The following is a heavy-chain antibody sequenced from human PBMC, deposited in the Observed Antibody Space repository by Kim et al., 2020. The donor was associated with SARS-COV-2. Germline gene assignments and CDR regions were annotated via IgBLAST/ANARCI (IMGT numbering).Heavy chain of an antibody. CDR2: IGGDGKT. D-gene: IGHD1-20*01. CDR1: GFTFSSYA. V-gene: IGHV3-23*01. Sequence: GGSLRLSCAASGFTFSSYAMNWVRQAPGKGLEWVSGIGGDGKTYYAASVKGRLTISRDISKNTLYLQMSSRGGEDTALYYCAKDLWGVSGNNFWGQGTLVTVS. J-gene: IGHJ4*02. CDR3: AKDLWGVSGNNF.